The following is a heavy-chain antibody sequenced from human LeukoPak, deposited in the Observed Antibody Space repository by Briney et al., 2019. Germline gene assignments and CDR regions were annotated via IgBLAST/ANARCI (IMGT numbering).Heavy chain of an antibody. D-gene: IGHD2-2*01. Sequence: GGSLRLSCAASGFTFSSYAMSWVRQPPGKGLEWVSGISGSGGSTYYADSVKGRFTISRDNSKNTLYLQMNSLRAEDTAVYYCAKSRRSSTSAYAMDVWGQGTTVTVSS. CDR1: GFTFSSYA. CDR2: ISGSGGST. V-gene: IGHV3-23*01. CDR3: AKSRRSSTSAYAMDV. J-gene: IGHJ6*02.